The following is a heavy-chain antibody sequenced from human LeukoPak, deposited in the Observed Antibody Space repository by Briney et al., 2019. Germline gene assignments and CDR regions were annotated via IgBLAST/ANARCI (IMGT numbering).Heavy chain of an antibody. CDR3: ARDWYSGSQGY. CDR2: INTDGSTT. V-gene: IGHV3-74*01. CDR1: GFTFSSYA. J-gene: IGHJ4*02. D-gene: IGHD1-26*01. Sequence: PGGSLRLSCSASGFTFSSYAMHWVRQAPGKGLVWVSRINTDGSTTIYADSVKGRFTISRDNAKNTLYLQMNSLRDEDTAVYYCARDWYSGSQGYWGQGTLVTVSS.